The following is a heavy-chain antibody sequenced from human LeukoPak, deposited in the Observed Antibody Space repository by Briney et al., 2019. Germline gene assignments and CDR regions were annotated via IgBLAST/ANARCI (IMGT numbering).Heavy chain of an antibody. V-gene: IGHV1-2*04. J-gene: IGHJ4*02. CDR2: INPNSGGT. CDR3: ARAWDVAAAPLFDS. Sequence: ASVKVSCKASGYTFTGYYMHWVRQAPGQGLEWMGWINPNSGGTNYAQKFQGWVTMTRDTSISTAYMELSRLRSDDTAVYYCARAWDVAAAPLFDSWGQGTLVTVSS. CDR1: GYTFTGYY. D-gene: IGHD6-13*01.